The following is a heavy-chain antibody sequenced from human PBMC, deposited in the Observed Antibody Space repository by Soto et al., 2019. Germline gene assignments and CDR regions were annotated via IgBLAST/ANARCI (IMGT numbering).Heavy chain of an antibody. CDR2: INPSGGST. J-gene: IGHJ6*03. D-gene: IGHD6-19*01. CDR1: GYTFTSYY. V-gene: IGHV1-46*03. Sequence: QVQLVQSGAEVKKPGASVKVSCKASGYTFTSYYMHWVRQAPGQGLEWMGIINPSGGSTSYAQKFLGRVTMTKDTSTSTVVMELSSLRSEDTAVYYCATAVAGMYDYYYYMDVRGKGTTVTASS. CDR3: ATAVAGMYDYYYYMDV.